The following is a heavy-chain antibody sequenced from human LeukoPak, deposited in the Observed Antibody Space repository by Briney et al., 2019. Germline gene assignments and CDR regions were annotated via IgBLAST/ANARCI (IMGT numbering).Heavy chain of an antibody. J-gene: IGHJ4*02. CDR2: MNPNSGNT. V-gene: IGHV1-8*01. CDR3: ARRPLYYYDSSGYYSGDY. Sequence: ASVKVSCKASGYTFTSYDINWVRQATGQGLEWMGWMNPNSGNTGYAQKFQGRVTKTRNTSISTAYMELSSLRSEDTAVYYCARRPLYYYDSSGYYSGDYWGQGTLVTVSS. D-gene: IGHD3-22*01. CDR1: GYTFTSYD.